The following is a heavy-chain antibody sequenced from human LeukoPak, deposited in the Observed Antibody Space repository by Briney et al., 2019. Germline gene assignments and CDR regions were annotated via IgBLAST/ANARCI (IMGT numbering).Heavy chain of an antibody. CDR1: GFTFSRHD. V-gene: IGHV3-30*18. D-gene: IGHD3-9*01. J-gene: IGHJ4*02. CDR3: AKDGARYLLTYYFEY. Sequence: GGCLRLSCAASGFTFSRHDMHWVRQAPGKGLEWVAAISYDGSKQLYADSVKGRFTISRDNSKNTLNLQMNSLRDEDTAVYYCAKDGARYLLTYYFEYWGQGTLVTVSS. CDR2: ISYDGSKQ.